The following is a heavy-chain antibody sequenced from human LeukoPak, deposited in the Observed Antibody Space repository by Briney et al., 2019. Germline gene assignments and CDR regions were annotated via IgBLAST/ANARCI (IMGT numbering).Heavy chain of an antibody. V-gene: IGHV3-30*04. J-gene: IGHJ6*04. CDR1: GFTFSSYA. CDR2: ISYDGSNK. CDR3: AKDMGSGGYYGMDV. D-gene: IGHD2-8*02. Sequence: HPGGSLRLSCSASGFTFSSYAMHWVRQAPGKGLEWVAVISYDGSNKYYADSVKGRFTISRDNSKNTLYLQMNSLRAEDTAVYYCAKDMGSGGYYGMDVWGKGTTVTVSS.